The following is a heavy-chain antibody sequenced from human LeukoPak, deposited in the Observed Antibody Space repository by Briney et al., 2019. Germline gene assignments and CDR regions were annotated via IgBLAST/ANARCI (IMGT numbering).Heavy chain of an antibody. Sequence: SETLSLTCTVSGGSISSYYWSWIRQPPGKGREWIGYIYCSGITNYNPSLKSRVTISVDRSKNQFSLKLSSVTAADTAMYYCARGSGSYYQGRDFDYWGQGPLVTVSS. CDR1: GGSISSYY. D-gene: IGHD1-26*01. CDR3: ARGSGSYYQGRDFDY. CDR2: IYCSGIT. J-gene: IGHJ4*02. V-gene: IGHV4-59*01.